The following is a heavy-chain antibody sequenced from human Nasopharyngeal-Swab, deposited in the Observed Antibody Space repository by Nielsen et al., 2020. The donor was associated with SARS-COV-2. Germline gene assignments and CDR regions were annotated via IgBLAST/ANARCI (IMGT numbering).Heavy chain of an antibody. D-gene: IGHD2-15*01. CDR1: GFTFSDYY. CDR2: ISSSSSYT. J-gene: IGHJ5*02. Sequence: GESLKISCAASGFTFSDYYISWIRQAPGKGLEWVSYISSSSSYTNYADSVKGRFTISRDNAKNSLYLQMNSLRAEDTAVYYCARVGGYCSGGSCYSGGWFDPWGQGTLVTVSS. CDR3: ARVGGYCSGGSCYSGGWFDP. V-gene: IGHV3-11*05.